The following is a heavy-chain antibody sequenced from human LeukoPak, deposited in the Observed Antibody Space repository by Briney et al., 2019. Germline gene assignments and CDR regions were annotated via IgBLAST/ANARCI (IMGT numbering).Heavy chain of an antibody. CDR2: ISAYNGNT. J-gene: IGHJ4*02. CDR1: GYTFTSYG. Sequence: ASVKVSCKASGYTFTSYGISWVRQAPGQGLEWMGWISAYNGNTNYAQKLKGRVTMTTDTSTSTAYMELRSLRSDDTAVYYCASGLRDYYDSSGYWSGDFDYWGQGTLVTVSS. V-gene: IGHV1-18*01. D-gene: IGHD3-22*01. CDR3: ASGLRDYYDSSGYWSGDFDY.